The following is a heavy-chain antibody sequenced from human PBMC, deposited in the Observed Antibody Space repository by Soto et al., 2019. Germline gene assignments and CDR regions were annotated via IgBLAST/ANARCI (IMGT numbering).Heavy chain of an antibody. J-gene: IGHJ6*02. V-gene: IGHV1-69*13. D-gene: IGHD5-12*01. CDR2: IIPIFGTA. CDR1: GGTFSSYA. Sequence: SGKGSCKASGGTFSSYAISWVRQARGQGLEWMGGIIPIFGTANYAQKFQGRVTITADESTSTAYMELSSLRSEDTAVYYCALKGYDPDPNYYYYYGMDVWGQGTTVTVSS. CDR3: ALKGYDPDPNYYYYYGMDV.